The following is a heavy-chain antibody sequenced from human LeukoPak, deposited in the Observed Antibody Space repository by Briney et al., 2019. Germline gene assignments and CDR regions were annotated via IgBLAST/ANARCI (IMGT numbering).Heavy chain of an antibody. D-gene: IGHD5-18*01. CDR1: GFTFSSYG. V-gene: IGHV3-30*03. J-gene: IGHJ4*02. CDR2: ISYDGSDK. Sequence: GGSLRLSCAASGFTFSSYGMHWVRQAPGKGLEWVALISYDGSDKYYADSVKGRFTMSRDNSKNTLYLQMNSLRAEDTAVYYCASLSYGRREFFDYWGQGTLVTASS. CDR3: ASLSYGRREFFDY.